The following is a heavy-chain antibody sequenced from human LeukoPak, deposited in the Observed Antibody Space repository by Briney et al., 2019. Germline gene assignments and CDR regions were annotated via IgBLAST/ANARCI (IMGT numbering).Heavy chain of an antibody. CDR3: ARPTLSTFDAFDI. J-gene: IGHJ3*02. CDR2: INPNSGGT. V-gene: IGHV1-2*02. D-gene: IGHD3-16*02. Sequence: ASVKVSCKASGYTFTGYYMHWVRQAPGQGLEWMGWINPNSGGTNYAQKLQGRVTMTTDTSTSTAYMELRSLRSDDTAVYYCARPTLSTFDAFDIWGQGTMVTVSS. CDR1: GYTFTGYY.